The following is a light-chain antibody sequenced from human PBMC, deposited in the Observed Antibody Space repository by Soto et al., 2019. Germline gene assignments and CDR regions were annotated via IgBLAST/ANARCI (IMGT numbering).Light chain of an antibody. CDR2: DTS. Sequence: QTVVTQEPSLTVSPGGTVTLTCGSSTGTVTSGHYPYWFQQKPGQAPRTLIYDTSKKHSWTPARFSGSLLGDKAALTLSGAQPEDEADYYCLLSHSGARVFGGGTQLTVL. CDR3: LLSHSGARV. CDR1: TGTVTSGHY. V-gene: IGLV7-46*01. J-gene: IGLJ3*02.